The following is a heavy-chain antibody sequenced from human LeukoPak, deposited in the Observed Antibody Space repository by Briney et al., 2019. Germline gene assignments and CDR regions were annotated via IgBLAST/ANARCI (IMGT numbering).Heavy chain of an antibody. CDR2: IIPILGIA. V-gene: IGHV1-69*04. CDR1: GANFSSYA. CDR3: ARDVEMATIGDY. D-gene: IGHD5-24*01. Sequence: ASVKVSCKASGANFSSYAIGWVRQAPGQGLEWMGRIIPILGIANYAQKFQGRVTITADKSTSTAYMELSSLRSEDTAVYYCARDVEMATIGDYWGQGTLVTVSS. J-gene: IGHJ4*02.